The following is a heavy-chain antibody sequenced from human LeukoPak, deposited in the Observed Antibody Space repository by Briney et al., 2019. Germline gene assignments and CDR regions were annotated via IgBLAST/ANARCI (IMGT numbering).Heavy chain of an antibody. Sequence: PSETLSLTCTVSGGSISNYYWSWIRQPAGKGLEWIGRINTSGSTNYNPSLESRVFMSVDTSKSQFSLKLNSVTAADTAVYFCARSRGTALLTRFDYWGQGTLVTVFS. D-gene: IGHD5-18*01. V-gene: IGHV4-4*07. CDR1: GGSISNYY. CDR3: ARSRGTALLTRFDY. J-gene: IGHJ4*02. CDR2: INTSGST.